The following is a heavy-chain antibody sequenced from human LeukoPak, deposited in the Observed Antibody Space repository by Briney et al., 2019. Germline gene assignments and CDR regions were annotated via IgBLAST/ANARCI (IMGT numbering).Heavy chain of an antibody. Sequence: GGSLRLSCAASGFTFSSYAMSWVRQAPGKGLEWVSYISSSSSTIYYADSVKGRFTISRDNAKNSLYLQMNSLRDEDTAVYYCARGYSSGWYGRRGYFDYWGQGTLVTVSS. CDR2: ISSSSSTI. CDR3: ARGYSSGWYGRRGYFDY. V-gene: IGHV3-48*02. J-gene: IGHJ4*02. D-gene: IGHD6-19*01. CDR1: GFTFSSYA.